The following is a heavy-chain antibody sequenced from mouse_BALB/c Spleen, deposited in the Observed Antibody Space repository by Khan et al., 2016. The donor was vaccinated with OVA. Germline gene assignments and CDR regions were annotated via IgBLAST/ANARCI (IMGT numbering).Heavy chain of an antibody. J-gene: IGHJ2*01. V-gene: IGHV1-20*02. CDR2: INPHIGET. CDR3: ARIYRSDFDY. D-gene: IGHD1-1*01. Sequence: VQLQQSGPELVKPGASVKISCKASGYSFTGYFMNWVMQSHGKSLEWIRRINPHIGETSYNQKFKGKATLTVDESSSTAHMELRSLASEDSAVYYCARIYRSDFDYWGQGTTLTVSS. CDR1: GYSFTGYF.